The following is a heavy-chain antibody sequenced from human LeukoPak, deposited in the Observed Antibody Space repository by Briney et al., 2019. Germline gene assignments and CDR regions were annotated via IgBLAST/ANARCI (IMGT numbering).Heavy chain of an antibody. V-gene: IGHV4-38-2*01. CDR1: GYSISSGYY. D-gene: IGHD1-1*01. CDR2: IYHSGST. CDR3: ARGSDPNSYYYCMDV. Sequence: PSETLSLTCAVSGYSISSGYYWGWIRQPPGKGLEWIGSIYHSGSTYYNPSLKSRVTISVDTSKNQFSLKLSSVTAADTAVYYCARGSDPNSYYYCMDVWGKGTTVTVCS. J-gene: IGHJ6*03.